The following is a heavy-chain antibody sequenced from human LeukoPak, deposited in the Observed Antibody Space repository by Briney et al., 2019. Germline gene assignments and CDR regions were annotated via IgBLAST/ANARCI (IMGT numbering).Heavy chain of an antibody. CDR2: INQDGSEK. Sequence: PGGSLRLSCAASGFTFSSYEMNWVRQAPGKGLEWVANINQDGSEKYYVDSVKGRFTISRDNAKNSLYLQMNSLRAEDTAVYYCARDEVATIGGYYYYYMDVWGKGTTVTISS. D-gene: IGHD5-12*01. V-gene: IGHV3-7*01. CDR3: ARDEVATIGGYYYYYMDV. J-gene: IGHJ6*03. CDR1: GFTFSSYE.